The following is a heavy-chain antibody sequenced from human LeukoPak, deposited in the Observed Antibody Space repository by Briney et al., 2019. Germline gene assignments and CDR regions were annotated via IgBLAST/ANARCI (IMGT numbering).Heavy chain of an antibody. V-gene: IGHV3-13*01. D-gene: IGHD6-6*01. CDR1: GFTFSRYD. Sequence: PGGSLRLSCAASGFTFSRYDMHWVRQPTGKGLEWVSAIGTVGDTYYPDSVKGRFTISRENAKNSLYLQMNSLRAGDTAVYYCAKEEYSISPALDYWGQGTLVTVSS. J-gene: IGHJ4*02. CDR3: AKEEYSISPALDY. CDR2: IGTVGDT.